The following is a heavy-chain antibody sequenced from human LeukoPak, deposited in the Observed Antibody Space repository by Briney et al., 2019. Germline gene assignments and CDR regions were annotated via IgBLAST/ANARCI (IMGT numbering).Heavy chain of an antibody. J-gene: IGHJ4*02. Sequence: PSETLSLTCAVYGGSFSVYYGSWIRQPPGKGLEWIGEINHSGSTNYNPSLKSRVTISVNTSKNQFSLKLSSVTAADTTVYYCARHREGKTFDYWGQGTLVTVSS. CDR1: GGSFSVYY. CDR3: ARHREGKTFDY. D-gene: IGHD3-10*01. CDR2: INHSGST. V-gene: IGHV4-34*01.